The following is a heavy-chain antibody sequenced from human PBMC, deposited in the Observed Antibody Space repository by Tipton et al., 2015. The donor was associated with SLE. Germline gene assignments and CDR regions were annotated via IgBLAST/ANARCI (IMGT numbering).Heavy chain of an antibody. Sequence: TLSLTCTVSGGSISSYYWSWIRQPPGKGLEWIGYIYYSGSTNYNPSLKSRVTISVDTSKNQFSLKLSSVTAADTAVYYCARGGSAVRDWFVPWGQGTLVPVSS. D-gene: IGHD6-25*01. CDR2: IYYSGST. CDR1: GGSISSYY. CDR3: ARGGSAVRDWFVP. J-gene: IGHJ5*02. V-gene: IGHV4-59*12.